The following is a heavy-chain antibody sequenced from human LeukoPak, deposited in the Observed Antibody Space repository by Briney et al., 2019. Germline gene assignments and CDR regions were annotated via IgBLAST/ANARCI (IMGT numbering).Heavy chain of an antibody. CDR1: GFTFSDYY. CDR2: ISSSNTI. CDR3: AKWARYCTNGVCYYFDY. D-gene: IGHD2-8*01. J-gene: IGHJ4*02. Sequence: PGGSLRLSCAASGFTFSDYYMSWIRQAPGKGLEWVSYISSSNTIYYADSVKGRFTISRDNAKNSLYLQMNSLRAEDTAVYYCAKWARYCTNGVCYYFDYWGQGTLVTVSS. V-gene: IGHV3-11*04.